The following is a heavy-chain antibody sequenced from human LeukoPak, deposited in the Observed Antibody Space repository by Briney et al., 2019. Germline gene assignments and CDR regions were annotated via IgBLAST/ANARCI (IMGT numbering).Heavy chain of an antibody. CDR3: ARDPFDH. Sequence: GGSLRLSCEVSGFTLSNRWMTWVRQAPGKGLEWVATIKQGGGEKFYVDSVRGRFTISEDSAKNSLYLRMNSLRADDTAVYYCARDPFDHWGQGTLVTVSS. V-gene: IGHV3-7*01. J-gene: IGHJ5*02. CDR1: GFTLSNRW. CDR2: IKQGGGEK.